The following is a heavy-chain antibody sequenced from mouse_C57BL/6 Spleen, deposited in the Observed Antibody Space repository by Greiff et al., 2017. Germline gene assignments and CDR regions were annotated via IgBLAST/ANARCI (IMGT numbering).Heavy chain of an antibody. CDR1: GYSITSGYY. Sequence: ESGPGLVKPSQSLSLTCSVTGYSITSGYYWNWIRQFPGNKLEWMGYISYDGSHNSNPSLKNRISITRDTSKNQFFLKLNSVTTEDTATXYGARDRDWADYWGQGTTLTVSS. J-gene: IGHJ2*01. CDR3: ARDRDWADY. V-gene: IGHV3-6*01. D-gene: IGHD4-1*01. CDR2: ISYDGSH.